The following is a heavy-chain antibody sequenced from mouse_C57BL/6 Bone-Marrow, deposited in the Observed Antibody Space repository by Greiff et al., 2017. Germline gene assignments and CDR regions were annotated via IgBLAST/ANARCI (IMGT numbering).Heavy chain of an antibody. CDR1: GFTFSSYG. J-gene: IGHJ4*01. V-gene: IGHV5-6*01. CDR2: ISSGGSYT. D-gene: IGHD3-2*02. Sequence: EVQLVESGGDLVKPGGSLKLSCAASGFTFSSYGMSWVRQTPDKRLEWVATISSGGSYTYYPDSVKGRFTISRDNAKNTLDLQMSSLKSEDTAMYYCARRGQLRLRDAMDYWGQGTSVTVSS. CDR3: ARRGQLRLRDAMDY.